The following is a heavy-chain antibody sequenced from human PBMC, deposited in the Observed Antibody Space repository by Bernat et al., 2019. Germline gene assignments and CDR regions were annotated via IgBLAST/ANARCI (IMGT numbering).Heavy chain of an antibody. V-gene: IGHV4-34*01. D-gene: IGHD2-8*02. CDR1: GGSFSGYY. J-gene: IGHJ5*02. Sequence: QVQLQQWGAGLLKPSETLSLTCAVYGGSFSGYYWSWIRQPPGKGLEWIWEINHSGSTNYNPSLKSRVTISVDTSKNQFSLNLTSVTAADTAVYYCARGGMYCTGGVCRIHWFDPWGQGTLVTVSS. CDR3: ARGGMYCTGGVCRIHWFDP. CDR2: INHSGST.